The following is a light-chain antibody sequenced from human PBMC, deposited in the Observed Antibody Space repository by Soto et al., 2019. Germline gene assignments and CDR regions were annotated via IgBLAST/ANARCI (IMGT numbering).Light chain of an antibody. CDR2: EVS. V-gene: IGLV2-14*01. J-gene: IGLJ1*01. CDR1: SSDVGGYNY. CDR3: TSYTSISLYV. Sequence: QSVLTQPASVSGSPGQSITIFCTGTSSDVGGYNYVSWYQQHPGKAPKLMIYEVSNRPSGVSNRFSGSKSGNTASLTISGLQAVDEADYYCTSYTSISLYVFGTGTKVTVL.